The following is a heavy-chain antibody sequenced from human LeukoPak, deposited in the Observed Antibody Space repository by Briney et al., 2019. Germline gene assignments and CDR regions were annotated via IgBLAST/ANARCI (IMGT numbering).Heavy chain of an antibody. D-gene: IGHD6-6*01. V-gene: IGHV4-30-2*01. J-gene: IGHJ6*03. CDR2: IYHSGST. CDR3: ARGGIAARPIEDYYYMDV. Sequence: PSETLSLTCTVSGGSISSGGYYWSWIRQPPGKGLEWIGYIYHSGSTYYNPSLKSRVTISVDRSKNQFSLKLSSVTAADTAVYYCARGGIAARPIEDYYYMDVWGKGTTVTVSS. CDR1: GGSISSGGYY.